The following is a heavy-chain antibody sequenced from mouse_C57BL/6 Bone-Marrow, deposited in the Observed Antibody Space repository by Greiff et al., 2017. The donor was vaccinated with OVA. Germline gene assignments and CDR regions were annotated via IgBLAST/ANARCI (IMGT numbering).Heavy chain of an antibody. V-gene: IGHV5-15*01. CDR3: TRLGSMIAY. CDR2: ISNLAYSI. CDR1: GFTFSDYG. J-gene: IGHJ3*01. Sequence: EVQLVESGGGLVQPGGSLKLSCAASGFTFSDYGMAWVRQAPRKGPEWVAFISNLAYSIYYADTVTGRFTISRENAKNTLYLEMSSLRSEDTAMYYCTRLGSMIAYWGQGTLVTVSA. D-gene: IGHD2-10*02.